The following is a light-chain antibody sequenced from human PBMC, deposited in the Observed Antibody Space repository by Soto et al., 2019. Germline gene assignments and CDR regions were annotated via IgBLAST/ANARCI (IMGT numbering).Light chain of an antibody. J-gene: IGLJ1*01. V-gene: IGLV2-14*01. Sequence: QSALTQPASVSGSPGQSITISCTGTSSDVGGYNYVSWYQQHPGKAPKLMIYEVSNRPSGVSNRFSGSKSGNTASLTISGRHAEEEADYYCSSYTSSSTPYVFGTGTKVTVL. CDR3: SSYTSSSTPYV. CDR1: SSDVGGYNY. CDR2: EVS.